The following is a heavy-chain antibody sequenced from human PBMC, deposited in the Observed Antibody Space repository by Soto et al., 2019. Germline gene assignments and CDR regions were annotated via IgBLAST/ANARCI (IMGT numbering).Heavy chain of an antibody. CDR3: AKEYGSTWIDH. J-gene: IGHJ4*02. V-gene: IGHV3-30*18. D-gene: IGHD6-13*01. CDR2: MSYDGTKE. Sequence: QVELVESGGGVVQPGGSLRLSCAASGFTFSTYGMHWVRQAPGKGLEWVAAMSYDGTKEYYVDSVKGRFTISRDNSRNTLFLQLNSLRAEDTAVYYCAKEYGSTWIDHWGQGTLVTVSS. CDR1: GFTFSTYG.